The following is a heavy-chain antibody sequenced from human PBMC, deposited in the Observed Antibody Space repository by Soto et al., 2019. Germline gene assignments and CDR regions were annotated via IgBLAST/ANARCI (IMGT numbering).Heavy chain of an antibody. V-gene: IGHV1-2*02. CDR3: ARPPGYISDWYYFDL. CDR2: ISSKSGGT. Sequence: QVPLVQSGAEVKKPGASVKVSCEASGYTFIDYYMHWVRQAPGQGFEWMGRISSKSGGTNYAQKFQGRVTMTWDTSLNTAYMELSSLMSEDTAVYYCARPPGYISDWYYFDLWGQGTLVTVSS. CDR1: GYTFIDYY. D-gene: IGHD6-19*01. J-gene: IGHJ4*02.